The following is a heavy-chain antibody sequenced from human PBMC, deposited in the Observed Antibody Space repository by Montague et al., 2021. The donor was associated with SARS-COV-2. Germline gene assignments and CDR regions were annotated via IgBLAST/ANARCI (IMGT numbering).Heavy chain of an antibody. CDR2: IYWDDDK. CDR3: AHRGDLWVGPYFDY. D-gene: IGHD2-21*02. V-gene: IGHV2-5*02. Sequence: PALVKPTQTLTLTRTFSGFSLSTSGVGVGWIRQPPGKALEWLALIYWDDDKRYSPSLKSRLTITKDTSKNQVVLTMTNMDPVDTATYYCAHRGDLWVGPYFDYWGQGTLVTVSS. J-gene: IGHJ4*02. CDR1: GFSLSTSGVG.